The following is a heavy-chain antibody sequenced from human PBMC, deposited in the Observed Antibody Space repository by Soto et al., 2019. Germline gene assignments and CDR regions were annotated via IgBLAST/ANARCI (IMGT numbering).Heavy chain of an antibody. J-gene: IGHJ4*02. CDR1: GYTFTAYA. D-gene: IGHD3-16*02. CDR2: INPANGNT. V-gene: IGHV1-3*05. Sequence: QVQLAQSGAEERKPGASVKVSCEATGYTFTAYAMHWVRQPPGQRLEWMGWINPANGNTKYSQKFQGRLTISSDTSANTVYMELNCLTSEDMAMYYCTRSAISPYGGLIGPFDYWGQGNLVTVSS. CDR3: TRSAISPYGGLIGPFDY.